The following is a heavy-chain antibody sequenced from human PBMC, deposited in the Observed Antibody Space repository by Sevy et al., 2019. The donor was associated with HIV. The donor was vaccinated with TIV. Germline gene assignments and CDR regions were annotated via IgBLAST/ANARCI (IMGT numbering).Heavy chain of an antibody. Sequence: SKTLSLTCTVSGGSISSYYWSWIRQPAGKGLEWIGRIYTSGSTNYNPSLKSRVTMSVDTSKNQFSLKLSSVTAADTAVYYCARDGKQWLVGDYYYYYMDVWGKGTTVTVSS. CDR2: IYTSGST. V-gene: IGHV4-4*07. J-gene: IGHJ6*03. CDR3: ARDGKQWLVGDYYYYYMDV. CDR1: GGSISSYY. D-gene: IGHD6-19*01.